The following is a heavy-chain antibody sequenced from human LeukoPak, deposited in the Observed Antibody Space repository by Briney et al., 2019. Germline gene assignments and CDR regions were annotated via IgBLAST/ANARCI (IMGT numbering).Heavy chain of an antibody. D-gene: IGHD6-19*01. CDR1: GFTFSDYY. CDR2: ISSSGTTI. J-gene: IGHJ4*02. V-gene: IGHV3-11*04. Sequence: KPGGSLRLSCAASGFTFSDYYMSWIRQAPGKGLEWLSYISSSGTTIYYADSVKGRFTISRDNAKNSLYLQMNSLRAEDTAVYYCARDIGIAVAGTVFDYWGQGTLVTVSS. CDR3: ARDIGIAVAGTVFDY.